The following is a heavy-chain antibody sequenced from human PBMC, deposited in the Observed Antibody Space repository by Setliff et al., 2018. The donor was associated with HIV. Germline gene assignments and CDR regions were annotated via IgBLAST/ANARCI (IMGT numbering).Heavy chain of an antibody. J-gene: IGHJ1*01. CDR2: ISNRGTT. D-gene: IGHD2-15*01. V-gene: IGHV4-39*07. CDR1: GASVSSRSFF. CDR3: ARDPYCSGDGCFRYYQH. Sequence: SETLSLTCSVSGASVSSRSFFWGWVRQSPGKGPEWIGSISNRGTTYDNPSLKSRVIVSIDTSKNQFSLKLSSVTAADTAVYFCARDPYCSGDGCFRYYQHWGRGTLVTVSS.